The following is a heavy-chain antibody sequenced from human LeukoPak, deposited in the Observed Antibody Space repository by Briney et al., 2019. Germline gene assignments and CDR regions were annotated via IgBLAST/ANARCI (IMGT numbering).Heavy chain of an antibody. V-gene: IGHV4-34*01. J-gene: IGHJ6*03. Sequence: MTSETLSLTCAVYGGSFSGYYWSWIRQPPGKGLEWIGEINHSGSTNYNPSLKSRVTISVDTSKNQFSLKLSSVTAADTAVYYCARDAITIFGVVLARDYYYYYMDVWGKGTTVTVSS. CDR1: GGSFSGYY. CDR3: ARDAITIFGVVLARDYYYYYMDV. CDR2: INHSGST. D-gene: IGHD3-3*01.